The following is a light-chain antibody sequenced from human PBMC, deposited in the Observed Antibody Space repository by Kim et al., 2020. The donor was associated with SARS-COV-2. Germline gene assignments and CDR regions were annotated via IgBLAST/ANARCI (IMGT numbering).Light chain of an antibody. CDR1: QSVGSSF. CDR2: GAS. CDR3: QQYYSSPIT. V-gene: IGKV3-20*01. J-gene: IGKJ4*02. Sequence: IVLTQSPGTLSLSPGERATLSCRASQSVGSSFLAWYHQKPGQAPRLLIYGASSRATGVPARFSGTGSGTDFTLTISRLEPEDFAVYYCQQYYSSPITFGEGTKVDIK.